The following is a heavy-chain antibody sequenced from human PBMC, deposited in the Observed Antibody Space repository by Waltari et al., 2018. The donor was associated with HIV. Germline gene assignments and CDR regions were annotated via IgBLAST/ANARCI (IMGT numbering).Heavy chain of an antibody. V-gene: IGHV1-3*01. D-gene: IGHD3-22*01. CDR3: AREAGHDSSGYYYFGYYGMDV. CDR1: GYTFTNYA. CDR2: INAGNGNT. J-gene: IGHJ6*02. Sequence: QVQLVQSGAEVKKPGASVKFSCRPSGYTFTNYAMHWVRQAPGQRLEWMGWINAGNGNTKYSQKFQGRVTITRDTSARTAYMELSSLRSEDTAVYYCAREAGHDSSGYYYFGYYGMDVWGQGTTVTVSS.